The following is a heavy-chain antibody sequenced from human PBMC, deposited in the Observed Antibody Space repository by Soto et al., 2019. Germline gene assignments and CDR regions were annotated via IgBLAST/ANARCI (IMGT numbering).Heavy chain of an antibody. CDR1: GGSISSYY. CDR3: ARESLGNYFDY. CDR2: IYYSGST. J-gene: IGHJ4*02. Sequence: QVQLQESGPGLVKLSETLSLTCTVSGGSISSYYWSWIRQPPGKGLEWIGYIYYSGSTNYNPSLKSRVTISVDTSKNQFSLKLSSVTAADTAVYYCARESLGNYFDYWGQGTLVTVSS. D-gene: IGHD3-16*01. V-gene: IGHV4-59*01.